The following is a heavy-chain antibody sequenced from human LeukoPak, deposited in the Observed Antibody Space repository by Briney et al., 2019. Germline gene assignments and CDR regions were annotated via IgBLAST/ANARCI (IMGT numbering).Heavy chain of an antibody. D-gene: IGHD3-16*01. CDR3: ARDDYLGY. CDR2: INQDGSAK. J-gene: IGHJ4*02. CDR1: GFAFSGYW. Sequence: GGSLRLSCAASGFAFSGYWMAWVRQAPGRGLEWVAHINQDGSAKNYVDPVKGRFTISRDNAKNSVYLQLDTRRAEDTAVYFCARDDYLGYWGQGTLVTVSS. V-gene: IGHV3-7*03.